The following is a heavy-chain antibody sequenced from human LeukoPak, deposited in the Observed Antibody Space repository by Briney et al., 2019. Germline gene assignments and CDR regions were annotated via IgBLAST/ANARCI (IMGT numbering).Heavy chain of an antibody. Sequence: SETLSLTCAVYGGSFSGYYWSWIRQPPGKGLEWIGYIYYSGSTNYNPSLKSRVTISVDTSKNQFSLKLSSVTAADTAVYYCARDSPYYYGSGSATYYMDVWGKGTTVTVSS. CDR1: GGSFSGYY. CDR3: ARDSPYYYGSGSATYYMDV. J-gene: IGHJ6*03. D-gene: IGHD3-10*01. V-gene: IGHV4-59*01. CDR2: IYYSGST.